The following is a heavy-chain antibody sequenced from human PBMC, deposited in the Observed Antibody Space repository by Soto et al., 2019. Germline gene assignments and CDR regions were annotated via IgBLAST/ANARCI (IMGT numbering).Heavy chain of an antibody. CDR1: GYGFTTYG. J-gene: IGHJ4*02. CDR3: ARGRYGDY. Sequence: QDHLVQSGAEVKKPGASVKVSCKGSGYGFTTYGITWVRQAPGQGLEWMAWISAHNGNTNYAQKFQGRVTGTRDTSTSTAYMELRSQRSDDPAVYYCARGRYGDYWGQGALVTVSS. CDR2: ISAHNGNT. V-gene: IGHV1-18*01. D-gene: IGHD1-1*01.